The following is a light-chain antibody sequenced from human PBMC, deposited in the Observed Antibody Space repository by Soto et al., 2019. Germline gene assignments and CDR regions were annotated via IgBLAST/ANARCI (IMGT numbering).Light chain of an antibody. V-gene: IGKV3-20*01. J-gene: IGKJ4*01. CDR2: DAS. CDR1: QSVDNNY. CDR3: QQCAHSPLT. Sequence: EIVLTQSPGTLSLSPGERATLSCRASQSVDNNYLAWFQQKPGQAPRLLIDDASRRATGIPDRFSGSGSGTDFTLTISRLEPEEFAVYYCQQCAHSPLTFGGGTKVEIK.